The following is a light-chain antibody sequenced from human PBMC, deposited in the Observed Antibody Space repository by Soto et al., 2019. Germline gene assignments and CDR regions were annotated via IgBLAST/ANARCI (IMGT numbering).Light chain of an antibody. Sequence: DIQLTQSPSFLSASVGDRVTITCRASQDISTFLAWYQQKPGKAPQLLIYSTSNLHSGVPSRFSGNGSGTEFTLTVSSLQPEDFATYHCQQHNSYPYTFGQGTNLEIK. CDR1: QDISTF. V-gene: IGKV1-9*01. CDR3: QQHNSYPYT. CDR2: STS. J-gene: IGKJ2*01.